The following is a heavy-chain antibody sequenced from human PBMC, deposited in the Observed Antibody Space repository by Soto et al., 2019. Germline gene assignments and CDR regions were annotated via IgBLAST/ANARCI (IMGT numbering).Heavy chain of an antibody. V-gene: IGHV3-21*01. CDR3: ARDKFQAFGESPMGY. CDR2: ISSSSSYI. D-gene: IGHD3-10*01. Sequence: PGGSLRLSCAASGFTFSSYSMNWVRQAPGKGLEWVSSISSSSSYIYYADSVKGRFTISRDNAKNSLYLQMNSLRAEDTAVYYCARDKFQAFGESPMGYWGQGTLVTVSS. J-gene: IGHJ4*02. CDR1: GFTFSSYS.